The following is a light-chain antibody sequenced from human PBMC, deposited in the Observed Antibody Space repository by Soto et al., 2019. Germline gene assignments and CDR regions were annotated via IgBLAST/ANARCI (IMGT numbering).Light chain of an antibody. CDR2: GAS. V-gene: IGKV3-15*01. CDR1: QSVSSD. CDR3: QQYRA. J-gene: IGKJ3*01. Sequence: EIVMTQSPATLSVSPWERATLSCRASQSVSSDLAWYQQKPGQAPRLLIYGASTRATGIPARFSGSGAGTEFTLTISSLHSEDLAVYYCQQYRAFGPVTKVDI.